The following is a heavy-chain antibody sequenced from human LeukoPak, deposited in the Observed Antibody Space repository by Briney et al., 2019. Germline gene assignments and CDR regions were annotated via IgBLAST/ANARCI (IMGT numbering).Heavy chain of an antibody. D-gene: IGHD3-3*01. Sequence: GGSLGLSCAASGFIFTNYFMSWVRQAPGKGLEWVASIKHDGSEKYYVDSVRGRFTISRDNTMNSLYLQMSSPRAEDTAVYYCATDRGWRTSGYYLYYFEYWGQGTLVTYSS. V-gene: IGHV3-7*01. J-gene: IGHJ4*02. CDR3: ATDRGWRTSGYYLYYFEY. CDR1: GFIFTNYF. CDR2: IKHDGSEK.